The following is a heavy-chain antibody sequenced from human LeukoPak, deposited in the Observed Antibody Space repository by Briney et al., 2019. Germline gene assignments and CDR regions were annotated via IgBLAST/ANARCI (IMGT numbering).Heavy chain of an antibody. V-gene: IGHV3-48*01. CDR2: ISSSRRTI. CDR1: GFTFSDYG. D-gene: IGHD2-15*01. CDR3: ARSSSRYCSGGSCYSGVLGYFDY. Sequence: GGSPRLSCVASGFTFSDYGMNWVRQAPGKGLEWVSYISSSRRTISYADSVKGRFTISRDNAKNSLYLQMNSLRAEDTAVYYCARSSSRYCSGGSCYSGVLGYFDYWGQGTLVTVSS. J-gene: IGHJ4*02.